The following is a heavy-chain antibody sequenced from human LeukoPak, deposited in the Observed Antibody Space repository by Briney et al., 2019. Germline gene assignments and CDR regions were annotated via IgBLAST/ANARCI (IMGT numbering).Heavy chain of an antibody. V-gene: IGHV3-33*01. Sequence: GGSLRLSCAASGFTFSSYGMHWVRQAPGKGLDWVAVIRYDGTNKYYADSVKGRFTISRDNSKNTLYLQMNSLRAEDTAVYYCARDGGRPYYYDSSGYYPDYWGQGTLVTVSS. CDR3: ARDGGRPYYYDSSGYYPDY. CDR2: IRYDGTNK. D-gene: IGHD3-22*01. CDR1: GFTFSSYG. J-gene: IGHJ4*02.